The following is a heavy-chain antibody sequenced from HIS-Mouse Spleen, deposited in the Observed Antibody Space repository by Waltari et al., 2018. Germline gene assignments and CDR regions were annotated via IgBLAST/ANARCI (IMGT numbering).Heavy chain of an antibody. CDR3: AKDKHHAFDY. V-gene: IGHV3-30*18. J-gene: IGHJ4*02. CDR2: IAYDGSNK. CDR1: GFTFSSYG. Sequence: QVQLVESGGGVVQPGRSLRLSCAASGFTFSSYGMHWVRQATGKGLEWEADIAYDGSNKDYADSVKGRFTISRDNSKNTLYLQMNSLRAEDTAVYYCAKDKHHAFDYWGQGTLVTVSS.